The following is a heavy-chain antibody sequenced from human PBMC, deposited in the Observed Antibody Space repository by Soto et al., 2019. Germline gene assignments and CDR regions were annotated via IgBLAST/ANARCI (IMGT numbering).Heavy chain of an antibody. CDR3: ARGPPRGSSSSSWFDP. V-gene: IGHV4-38-2*01. CDR2: IYHSGST. CDR1: GYSISSGYY. Sequence: SETLSLTCAVSGYSISSGYYWGWIRQPPGKGPECIVSIYHSGSTYYNPPLKSRVTISVDTSKNQFSLKLSSVTAAYTAVYYCARGPPRGSSSSSWFDPWGQGTLVTVSS. D-gene: IGHD6-6*01. J-gene: IGHJ5*02.